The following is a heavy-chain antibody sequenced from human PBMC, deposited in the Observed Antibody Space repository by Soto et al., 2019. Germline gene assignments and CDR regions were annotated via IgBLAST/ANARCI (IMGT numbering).Heavy chain of an antibody. CDR3: ARDVPTVTTGGPDY. D-gene: IGHD4-17*01. CDR1: GYTFTSYG. CDR2: ISAYNGNT. V-gene: IGHV1-18*01. Sequence: QVQLVQSGVEVEKPGASVKVSCKASGYTFTSYGVSWVRQAPGQGLEWMGWISAYNGNTNYAQKFQGRVTMTTDTSTSTAYMEPRSLRSDDTAVYYCARDVPTVTTGGPDYWGQGTLVTVSS. J-gene: IGHJ4*02.